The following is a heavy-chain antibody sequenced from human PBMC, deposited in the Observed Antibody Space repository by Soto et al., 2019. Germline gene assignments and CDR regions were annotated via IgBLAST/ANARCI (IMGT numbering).Heavy chain of an antibody. V-gene: IGHV3-7*03. Sequence: SLRLSCAASGFSFSLFWMSWVRQTPGKGLEWVANINEDGSEKFFADSVKGRFTISRDNAKNSLSLQMNSLTADDTAVYYCARTGWPQSSYYFDYWGQGTLVTVSS. D-gene: IGHD3-16*01. CDR3: ARTGWPQSSYYFDY. CDR1: GFSFSLFW. CDR2: INEDGSEK. J-gene: IGHJ4*02.